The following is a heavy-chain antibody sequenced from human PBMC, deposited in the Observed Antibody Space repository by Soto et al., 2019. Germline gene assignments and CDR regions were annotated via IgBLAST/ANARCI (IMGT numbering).Heavy chain of an antibody. V-gene: IGHV1-69*01. Sequence: QVQLEQSGAEVKRPGSSVKVSCKASGDMFRNSAFTWVRQAPGQGLAWMGVIIPLFRKTDVAQKFQGRVNLTADESTSSLYMEVSSLTSEDTAVYFCARARLSNGDPNIYFFYGLDVWGQGTTITVSS. CDR1: GDMFRNSA. D-gene: IGHD3-10*01. CDR2: IIPLFRKT. J-gene: IGHJ6*02. CDR3: ARARLSNGDPNIYFFYGLDV.